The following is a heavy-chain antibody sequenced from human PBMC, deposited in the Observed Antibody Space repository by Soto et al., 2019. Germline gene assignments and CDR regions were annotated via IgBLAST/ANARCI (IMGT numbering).Heavy chain of an antibody. CDR3: ARGGVSTRTFDY. V-gene: IGHV5-51*01. Sequence: GESLKISCKGSGYSFTSYWITWVRQMPGKSLELMGIIYPSDSDTRYRPSFQGQVTISADKSISSAYLQWSSLRASDTAMYYCARGGVSTRTFDYWGQGTPVTVSS. J-gene: IGHJ4*02. CDR1: GYSFTSYW. D-gene: IGHD3-3*01. CDR2: IYPSDSDT.